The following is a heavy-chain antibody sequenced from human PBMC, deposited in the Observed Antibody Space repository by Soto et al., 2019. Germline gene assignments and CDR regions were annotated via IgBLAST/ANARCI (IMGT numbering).Heavy chain of an antibody. CDR2: ISGSGGST. V-gene: IGHV3-23*01. CDR1: GFTFSSYA. Sequence: GGSLRLSCAASGFTFSSYAMSWVRQAPGKGLEWVSAISGSGGSTYYADSVKGRFTISRDNSKNTLYLQMNSLRAEDTAVYYCAKGRTMVRGRNNYFDYWGQGTLVNVAS. CDR3: AKGRTMVRGRNNYFDY. J-gene: IGHJ4*02. D-gene: IGHD3-10*01.